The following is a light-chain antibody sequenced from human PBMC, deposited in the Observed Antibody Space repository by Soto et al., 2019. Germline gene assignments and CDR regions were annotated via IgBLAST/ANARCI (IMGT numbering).Light chain of an antibody. V-gene: IGKV3-20*01. Sequence: EIVLTQSPGTLSLSPGQRATLSCRASQSVSSSSLAWYQQRPGQAPRLLIYGASRRATGIPDRFSGSGSGTDFTLTISRLEPEDFAVYYCQLYGASPKYTFGQGTKLAIK. CDR3: QLYGASPKYT. CDR2: GAS. J-gene: IGKJ2*01. CDR1: QSVSSSS.